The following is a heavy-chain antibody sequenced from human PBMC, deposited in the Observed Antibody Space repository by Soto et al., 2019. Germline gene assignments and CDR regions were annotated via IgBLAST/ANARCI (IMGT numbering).Heavy chain of an antibody. CDR1: GYSISSGGYY. CDR2: LDYSGYS. V-gene: IGHV4-39*01. Sequence: SSETLSLTCSVSGYSISSGGYYWAWIRQPPGKGLEWIGTLDYSGYSYYNPSLKSRVIISVDTSKNQFSLRLSSVTAADTALYYCASLHSAYAFDLDYWGQGALVTVSS. CDR3: ASLHSAYAFDLDY. D-gene: IGHD5-12*01. J-gene: IGHJ4*02.